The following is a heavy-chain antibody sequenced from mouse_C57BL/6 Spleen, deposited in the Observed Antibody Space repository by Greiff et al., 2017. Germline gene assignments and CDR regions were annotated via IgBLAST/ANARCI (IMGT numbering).Heavy chain of an antibody. CDR1: GYTFTSYW. Sequence: VQLQQPGAELVKPGASVKLSCKASGYTFTSYWMPWVKQRPGQGLEWIGKIDPSCGNTNYNQKFKGKATLTVDTSSSTAYMQLSSLTSEDSAVYYCARGGYGFYCEDRGQGTTVTVSS. CDR3: ARGGYGFYCED. J-gene: IGHJ2*01. CDR2: IDPSCGNT. V-gene: IGHV1-50*01. D-gene: IGHD1-2*01.